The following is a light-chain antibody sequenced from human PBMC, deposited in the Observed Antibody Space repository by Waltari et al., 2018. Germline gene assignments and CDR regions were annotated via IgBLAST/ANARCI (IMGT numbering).Light chain of an antibody. CDR3: RVWDTRRDHPV. J-gene: IGLJ3*02. CDR2: DDS. CDR1: IIGDKR. V-gene: IGLV3-21*02. Sequence: SYVLTQPPSESVAPGQTAHITCLGNIIGDKRVHWFRQKAGQAPVLVIYDDSDRPSGIPERFSGSNSGDTATLTISRVEAGDEAAYFCRVWDTRRDHPVFGGGTKLTVL.